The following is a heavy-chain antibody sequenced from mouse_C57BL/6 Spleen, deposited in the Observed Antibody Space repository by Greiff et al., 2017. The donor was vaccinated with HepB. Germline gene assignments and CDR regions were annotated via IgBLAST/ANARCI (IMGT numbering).Heavy chain of an antibody. J-gene: IGHJ3*01. V-gene: IGHV5-16*01. Sequence: EVKLVESEGGLVQPGSSMKLSCTASGFTFSDYYMAWVRQVPEKGLEWVANINYDGSSTYYLDSLKSRFIISRDNAKNILYLQMSSLKSEDTATYYCAREAYSRGFAYWGQGTLVTVSA. CDR1: GFTFSDYY. CDR3: AREAYSRGFAY. D-gene: IGHD1-1*01. CDR2: INYDGSST.